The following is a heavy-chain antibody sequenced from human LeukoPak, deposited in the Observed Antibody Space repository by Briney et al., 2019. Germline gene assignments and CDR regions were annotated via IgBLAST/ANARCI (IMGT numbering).Heavy chain of an antibody. V-gene: IGHV4-39*01. J-gene: IGHJ3*02. CDR1: GGSISSSSYY. Sequence: KPSETLSLTCTVSGGSISSSSYYWGWIRQPPGKRLEWIGSIYYSGSTYYNPSLKSRVTISVDTSKNQFSLKLSSVTAADTAVYYCARSVYGVVITHDAFDIWGQGTMVTVSS. CDR3: ARSVYGVVITHDAFDI. D-gene: IGHD3-3*01. CDR2: IYYSGST.